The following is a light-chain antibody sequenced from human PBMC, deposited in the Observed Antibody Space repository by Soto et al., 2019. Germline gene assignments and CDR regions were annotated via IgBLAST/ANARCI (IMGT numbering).Light chain of an antibody. CDR2: GNT. Sequence: QSVLTQPPSVSGAPGQRITISCTWSSSNIGAGYPVHWYQQLPGTAPKLLIFGNTIRPSGVPDRFSGSRSGLAITGLQAEDEADYYRQSYDSSLSGYVFGTGTKVTVL. V-gene: IGLV1-40*01. CDR1: SSNIGAGYP. CDR3: QSYDSSLSGYV. J-gene: IGLJ1*01.